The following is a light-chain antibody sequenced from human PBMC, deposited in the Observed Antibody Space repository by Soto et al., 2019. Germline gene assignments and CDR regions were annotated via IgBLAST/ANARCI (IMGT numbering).Light chain of an antibody. CDR3: QQSYSTLLT. V-gene: IGKV1-39*01. Sequence: DIQMTQSPSSLSASVGDRVTITCRASQSIRSYLNWYQQKPGKAPKLLIYAASSLQSGVPSRFSGSGSGTDFTLTISSLQPEDFATYYCQQSYSTLLTFGGGTKV. CDR1: QSIRSY. CDR2: AAS. J-gene: IGKJ4*01.